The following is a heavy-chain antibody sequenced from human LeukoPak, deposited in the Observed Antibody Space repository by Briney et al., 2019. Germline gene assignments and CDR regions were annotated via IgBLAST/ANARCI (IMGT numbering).Heavy chain of an antibody. D-gene: IGHD2-21*01. CDR1: GDSITDSY. CDR2: MHDSGTT. Sequence: SETLSLTCTVSGDSITDSYWHWFGQPPGQRLEWIGYMHDSGTTYSNPSLKGRVAISVDTSNNQLFLKMSSVTIADTAIYYCARRPYSIPGYFDLWGRGALVTVSS. V-gene: IGHV4-59*01. J-gene: IGHJ2*01. CDR3: ARRPYSIPGYFDL.